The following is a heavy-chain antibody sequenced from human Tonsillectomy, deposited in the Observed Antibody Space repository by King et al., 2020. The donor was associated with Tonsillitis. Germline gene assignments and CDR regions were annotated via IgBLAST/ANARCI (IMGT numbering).Heavy chain of an antibody. Sequence: VQLVESGAEVKKPGSSVNVSCTASGGTLSSYAISWVRQAPGQGLEWMGGIIPVFGTANYAQKFQGRVTITADEFKNTAYMELSSLRSEDTAVYYCARGEDILTGSPKVPYYYYCMDVWGQGTAVTVSS. CDR1: GGTLSSYA. J-gene: IGHJ6*02. V-gene: IGHV1-69*01. D-gene: IGHD3-9*01. CDR3: ARGEDILTGSPKVPYYYYCMDV. CDR2: IIPVFGTA.